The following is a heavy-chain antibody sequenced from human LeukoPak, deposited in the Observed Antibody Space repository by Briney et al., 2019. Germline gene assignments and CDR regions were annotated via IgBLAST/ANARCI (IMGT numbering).Heavy chain of an antibody. CDR1: GFTFTSHG. CDR2: IKSKTDGGTI. D-gene: IGHD1-26*01. J-gene: IGHJ4*02. V-gene: IGHV3-15*01. Sequence: PGGSLRLSCAASGFTFTSHGLNWVRQTPGAGLELVGLIKSKTDGGTIDYAAPVKGRFTISRDDSKNTLYLQMNSLKTEDTAVYYCTTERSGSFPYWGQGALVTVSS. CDR3: TTERSGSFPY.